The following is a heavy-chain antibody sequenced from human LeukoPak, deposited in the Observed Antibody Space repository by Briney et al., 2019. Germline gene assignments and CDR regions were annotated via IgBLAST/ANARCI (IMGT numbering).Heavy chain of an antibody. CDR2: ISYDGSNK. CDR1: GFTFSSYA. D-gene: IGHD2-21*02. CDR3: ALLGGCGGDCYSGVGAFDI. Sequence: GGSLRLSCAASGFTFSSYAMHWVRQAPGKGLEWVAVISYDGSNKYYADSVKGRFTISRDNSKNTLYLQMNSLRAEDTAVYYCALLGGCGGDCYSGVGAFDIWGQGTMVTVSS. J-gene: IGHJ3*02. V-gene: IGHV3-30*04.